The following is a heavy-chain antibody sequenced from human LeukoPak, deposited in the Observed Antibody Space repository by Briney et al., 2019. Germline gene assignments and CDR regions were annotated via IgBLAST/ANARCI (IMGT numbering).Heavy chain of an antibody. CDR1: GFTFSSYS. J-gene: IGHJ4*02. Sequence: PGGSLRLSCAAAGFTFSSYSMNWVRQAPGKGGEWVASISSSSSYKYYADSVKGRFTISRDNAKKSLYLQMNSLRAEDTAVYYCARLDFDWLPDYWGQGTLVTVSS. V-gene: IGHV3-21*01. CDR2: ISSSSSYK. CDR3: ARLDFDWLPDY. D-gene: IGHD3-9*01.